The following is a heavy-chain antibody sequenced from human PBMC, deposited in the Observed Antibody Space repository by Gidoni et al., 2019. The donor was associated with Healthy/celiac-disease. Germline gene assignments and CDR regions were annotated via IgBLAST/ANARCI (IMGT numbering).Heavy chain of an antibody. CDR2: INPSGGST. J-gene: IGHJ5*02. V-gene: IGHV1-46*01. D-gene: IGHD5-12*01. CDR1: GYPSPSYY. Sequence: QVQLVQSGAEVKKPGASVKVSCKASGYPSPSYYMHWVRQAPGQGLEWMGIINPSGGSTSYAQKFQGRVTMTRDTSTSTVYMELSSLRSEDTAVYYCARDHGERGYSGYDYEFRFDPWGQGTLVTVSS. CDR3: ARDHGERGYSGYDYEFRFDP.